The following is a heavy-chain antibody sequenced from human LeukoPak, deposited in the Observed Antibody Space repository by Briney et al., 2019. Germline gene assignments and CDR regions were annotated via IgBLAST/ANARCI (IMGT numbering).Heavy chain of an antibody. CDR2: INHGGST. V-gene: IGHV4-34*01. Sequence: SETLSLTCAVYGGSFSGYYWSWIRQPPGKGLEWIGEINHGGSTNYNPSLKSRVTISVDTSKNQFSLKLSSVTAADTAVYYCARETSAGSGEFDYWGQGTLVTVSS. CDR1: GGSFSGYY. D-gene: IGHD6-19*01. CDR3: ARETSAGSGEFDY. J-gene: IGHJ4*02.